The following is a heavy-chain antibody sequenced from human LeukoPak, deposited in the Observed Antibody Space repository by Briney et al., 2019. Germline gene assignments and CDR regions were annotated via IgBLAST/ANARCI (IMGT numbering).Heavy chain of an antibody. Sequence: GGSLRLSCAASGFTFSSYGMHWVRQAPGKGLEWVAFIRYDGSNKYYADSVKGRFTISRDNSKNTLYLQMNSLRAGDTAVYYCAKEQFITMVRGDGGYFDYWGQGTLVTVSS. CDR3: AKEQFITMVRGDGGYFDY. V-gene: IGHV3-30*02. D-gene: IGHD3-10*01. J-gene: IGHJ4*02. CDR1: GFTFSSYG. CDR2: IRYDGSNK.